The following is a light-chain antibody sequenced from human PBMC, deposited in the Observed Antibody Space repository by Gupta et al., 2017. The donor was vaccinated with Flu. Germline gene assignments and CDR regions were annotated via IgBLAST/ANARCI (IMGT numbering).Light chain of an antibody. J-gene: IGKJ4*01. CDR1: RSISSN. CDR2: DAS. Sequence: SPSGLSVCQGERATRSGRASRSISSNLGWYQQNPSQARRLIIYDASTRATGIPSRFSGSGSETDFTLTSSSRQSEDFALYYWQHYDDWHSFGGGTTVGIK. V-gene: IGKV3-15*01. CDR3: QHYDDWHS.